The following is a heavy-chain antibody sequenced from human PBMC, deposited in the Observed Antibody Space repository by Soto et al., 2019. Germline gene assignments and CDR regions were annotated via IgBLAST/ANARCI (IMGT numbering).Heavy chain of an antibody. CDR2: IYWDDDK. CDR3: ARHMTTEGYFDY. D-gene: IGHD4-17*01. CDR1: GFSLSTTGVG. J-gene: IGHJ4*02. Sequence: SGPTLVNPTQTLTLTCTFSGFSLSTTGVGVGWIRQPPGKALEWLALIYWDDDKRYNPSLKSRLTITKDTSKNQVVLTMTNMDPVDTATYYCARHMTTEGYFDYWGQGTQVTVSS. V-gene: IGHV2-5*02.